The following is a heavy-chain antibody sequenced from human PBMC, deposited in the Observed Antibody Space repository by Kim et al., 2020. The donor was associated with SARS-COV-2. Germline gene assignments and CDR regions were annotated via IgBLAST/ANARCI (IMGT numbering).Heavy chain of an antibody. CDR2: IYYSGST. CDR1: GGSISSYY. V-gene: IGHV4-59*08. J-gene: IGHJ5*02. CDR3: AEDYYDSSGYYYTRT. D-gene: IGHD3-22*01. Sequence: SETLSLTCTVSGGSISSYYWSWIRQPPGKGLEWIGYIYYSGSTNYNPSLKSRVTISVDTSKNQFSLKLSSVTAADTAVYYCAEDYYDSSGYYYTRTWGQGTLVTVSS.